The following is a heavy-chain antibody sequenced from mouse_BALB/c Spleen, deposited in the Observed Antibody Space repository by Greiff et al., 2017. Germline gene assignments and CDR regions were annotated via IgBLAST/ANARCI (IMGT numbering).Heavy chain of an antibody. CDR2: IYWDDDK. Sequence: QVTLKESGPGILQPSQTLSLTCSFSGFSLSTSGMGVSWIRQPSGKGLEWLAHIYWDDDKRYNPSLKSRLTISKDTSRNQVFLKITSVDTADTATYYCARRRGNIYYAMDYWGQGTSVTVSS. D-gene: IGHD2-1*01. CDR1: GFSLSTSGMG. V-gene: IGHV8-12*01. J-gene: IGHJ4*01. CDR3: ARRRGNIYYAMDY.